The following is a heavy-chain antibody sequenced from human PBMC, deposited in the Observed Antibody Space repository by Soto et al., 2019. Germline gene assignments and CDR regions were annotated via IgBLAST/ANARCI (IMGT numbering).Heavy chain of an antibody. J-gene: IGHJ4*02. Sequence: PGGSLRLSCAASGFTFSSYGMHWVRQAPGKGLEWVAVISYDGSNKYYADSVKGRFTISRDNSKNTLYLQMNSLRAEDTAVYYCAKDLKALREGIAAAGTNYWGQGTLVTVSS. CDR3: AKDLKALREGIAAAGTNY. V-gene: IGHV3-30*18. CDR2: ISYDGSNK. CDR1: GFTFSSYG. D-gene: IGHD6-13*01.